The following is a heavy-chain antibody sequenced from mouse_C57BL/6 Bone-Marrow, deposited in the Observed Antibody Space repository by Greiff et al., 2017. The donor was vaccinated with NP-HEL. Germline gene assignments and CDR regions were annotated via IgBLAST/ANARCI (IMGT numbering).Heavy chain of an antibody. V-gene: IGHV1-81*01. CDR3: ASPYVYGGHYFDY. Sequence: VQLQQSGAELARPGASVKLSCKASGYTFTSYGISWVKQRTGQGLEWIGEIYPRSGNTYYNEKFKGKATLTADKSSSTAYMELRSLTSEDAAVYFCASPYVYGGHYFDYWGQGTTLTVSS. CDR1: GYTFTSYG. J-gene: IGHJ2*01. D-gene: IGHD2-2*01. CDR2: IYPRSGNT.